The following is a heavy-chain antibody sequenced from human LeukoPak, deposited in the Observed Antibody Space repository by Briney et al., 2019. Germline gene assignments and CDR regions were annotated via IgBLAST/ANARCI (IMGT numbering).Heavy chain of an antibody. CDR3: AKDLSQGWFDP. J-gene: IGHJ5*02. CDR2: ISGSGGST. CDR1: GFTFSSYA. D-gene: IGHD3-16*02. Sequence: GGSLRLSCAASGFTFSSYAMSWVRQAPGKGLEWVSAISGSGGSTSYADSVKGRSTISRDNSKNTLYLQMNSLRAEDTAVYYCAKDLSQGWFDPWGQGILVTVSS. V-gene: IGHV3-23*01.